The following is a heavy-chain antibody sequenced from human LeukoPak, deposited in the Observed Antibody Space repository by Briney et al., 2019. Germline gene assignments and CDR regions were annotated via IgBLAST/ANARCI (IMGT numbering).Heavy chain of an antibody. CDR3: ARARRSSSGSWADY. V-gene: IGHV1-2*02. CDR2: INPNSGGT. CDR1: GYTFTGYY. J-gene: IGHJ4*02. Sequence: GASVKVSCKASGYTFTGYYMHWVRQAPGQGLEWMGWINPNSGGTNYAQKFQGRVTMTRDTSISTAYMELSRLRSDDTAVYYGARARRSSSGSWADYWGQGTLVTVSS. D-gene: IGHD3-10*01.